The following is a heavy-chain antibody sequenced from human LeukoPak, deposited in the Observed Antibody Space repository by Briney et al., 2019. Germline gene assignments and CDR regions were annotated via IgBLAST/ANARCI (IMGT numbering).Heavy chain of an antibody. Sequence: SETLSLTCAVYGGSFSGYYWSWIRQPPVKGLEWIGEINHSGSTNYNPSLKSRVTISVDTSKNQFSLKLSSVTAADTAVYYCARGQKNSYGRIDYWGQGTLVTVSS. CDR3: ARGQKNSYGRIDY. CDR2: INHSGST. D-gene: IGHD5-18*01. V-gene: IGHV4-34*01. CDR1: GGSFSGYY. J-gene: IGHJ4*02.